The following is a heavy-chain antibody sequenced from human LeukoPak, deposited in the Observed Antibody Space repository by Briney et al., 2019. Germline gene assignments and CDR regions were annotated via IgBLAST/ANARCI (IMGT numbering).Heavy chain of an antibody. J-gene: IGHJ4*02. CDR1: GGYISRYY. D-gene: IGHD2-2*01. CDR2: IFNSGST. V-gene: IGHV4-59*01. CDR3: ALGDCSSTSCYVFDY. Sequence: PSETLSLTCTVSGGYISRYYWSWIRQPPGKGLEWIGDIFNSGSTNYNPSLKSRVTISVDTSKIQFSLKLSSVTAADTAVYFCALGDCSSTSCYVFDYWGQGTLVTVSS.